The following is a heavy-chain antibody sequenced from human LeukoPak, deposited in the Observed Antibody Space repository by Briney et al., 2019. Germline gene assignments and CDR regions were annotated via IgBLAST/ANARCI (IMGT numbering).Heavy chain of an antibody. CDR1: GFTFSNYG. Sequence: PGGSLRLSCAASGFTFSNYGMHWVRQAPGKGLEWVALIWYDGSNKYYADSVKGRFTISRDNSKNTLYLQMDSLRAEDTAVYYCAGAGSETQWRAFDFWGQGALVTVFS. CDR3: AGAGSETQWRAFDF. J-gene: IGHJ4*02. D-gene: IGHD6-19*01. V-gene: IGHV3-33*01. CDR2: IWYDGSNK.